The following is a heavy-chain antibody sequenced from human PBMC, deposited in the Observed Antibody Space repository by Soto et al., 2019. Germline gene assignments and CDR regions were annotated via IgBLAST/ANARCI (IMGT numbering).Heavy chain of an antibody. CDR1: GFTFSSYS. Sequence: PGGSLRLSXAASGFTFSSYSMNWVRQAPGKGLEWVSSISSSSSYIYYADSVKGRFTISRDNAKNSLYLQMNSLRAEDTAVYYCARDQKQFPTYYYDSSGYYAYWGQGTLVTVSS. CDR3: ARDQKQFPTYYYDSSGYYAY. J-gene: IGHJ4*02. V-gene: IGHV3-21*01. D-gene: IGHD3-22*01. CDR2: ISSSSSYI.